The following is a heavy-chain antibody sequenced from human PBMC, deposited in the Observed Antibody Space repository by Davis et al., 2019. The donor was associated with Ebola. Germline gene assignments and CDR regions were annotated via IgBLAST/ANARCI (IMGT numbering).Heavy chain of an antibody. CDR1: GYTFTSYG. Sequence: ASVKVSCKASGYTFTSYGITWVRQAPGQGLEWMGWINPHNGNTNYAQNVQGRVTMTTDTSTSTAYMELRSLRSDDTAVYYCARGIAAAETWGYYYYGMDVWGQGTTVTVSS. CDR3: ARGIAAAETWGYYYYGMDV. CDR2: INPHNGNT. D-gene: IGHD6-13*01. J-gene: IGHJ6*02. V-gene: IGHV1-18*04.